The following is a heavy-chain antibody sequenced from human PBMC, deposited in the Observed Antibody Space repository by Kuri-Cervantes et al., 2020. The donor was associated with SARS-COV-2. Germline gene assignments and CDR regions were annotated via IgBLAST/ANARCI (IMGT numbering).Heavy chain of an antibody. CDR2: ISAYNGNT. J-gene: IGHJ6*02. V-gene: IGHV1-18*01. CDR1: GGTFSSYA. Sequence: ASVKVSCKASGGTFSSYAISWVRQAPGQGLEWMGWISAYNGNTNYAQKLQGRVTMTTDTSTSTAYMELRSLRSDDTAVYYCARVYSSGSYYYYGMDVWGQGTTVTVSS. D-gene: IGHD6-19*01. CDR3: ARVYSSGSYYYYGMDV.